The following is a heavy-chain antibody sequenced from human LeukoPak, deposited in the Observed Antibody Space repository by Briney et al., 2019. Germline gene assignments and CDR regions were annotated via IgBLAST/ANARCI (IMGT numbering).Heavy chain of an antibody. Sequence: PGGSLRLSCTASGFTFSNYGMHWVRQAPGKGLEWVAFIRNDGSIKYYADSVKGRFTISRHNSRNTLYLQINSLGAEDTAVYYCAKDLADAFFDYWGQGTLVTVSS. CDR1: GFTFSNYG. D-gene: IGHD2-2*01. J-gene: IGHJ4*02. CDR3: AKDLADAFFDY. CDR2: IRNDGSIK. V-gene: IGHV3-30*02.